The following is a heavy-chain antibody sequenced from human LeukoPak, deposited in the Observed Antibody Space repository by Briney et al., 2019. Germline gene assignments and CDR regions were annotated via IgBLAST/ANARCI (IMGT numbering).Heavy chain of an antibody. CDR3: ARIRTAGGPEY. J-gene: IGHJ4*02. D-gene: IGHD6-13*01. V-gene: IGHV1-46*01. CDR2: INPSGGST. CDR1: GYSFTSYY. Sequence: ASVKVSCKASGYSFTSYYMHWVRQAPGQGLEWMRIINPSGGSTNYAQKFQGRVTMTRDTSTSTVYMELSSLKSEDTAVYYCARIRTAGGPEYWGQGTLVTVSS.